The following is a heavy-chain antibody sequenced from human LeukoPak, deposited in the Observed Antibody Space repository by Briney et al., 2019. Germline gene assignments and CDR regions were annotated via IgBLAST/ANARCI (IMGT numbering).Heavy chain of an antibody. V-gene: IGHV1-2*02. D-gene: IGHD6-13*01. Sequence: ASVKVPCKASGYTFSVFYMHWVRQAPGQGLEWMGWINPNSGATNYAQKFQGRVTMTGDPSINTVYVELSRLRSDDTAVYYCARPQVWYGVKGGMDVWGQGTTVTVSS. J-gene: IGHJ6*02. CDR3: ARPQVWYGVKGGMDV. CDR2: INPNSGAT. CDR1: GYTFSVFY.